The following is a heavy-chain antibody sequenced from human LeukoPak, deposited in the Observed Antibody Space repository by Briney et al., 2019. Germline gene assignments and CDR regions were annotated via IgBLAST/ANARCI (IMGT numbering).Heavy chain of an antibody. J-gene: IGHJ5*02. CDR2: NYHSGST. V-gene: IGHV4-30-2*01. CDR1: GGSIRSGGYS. D-gene: IGHD4-17*01. CDR3: GRRYGDYEGDWFDP. Sequence: SETLSLTCAVSGGSIRSGGYSWSWIRQPPGRGLEWIGYNYHSGSTYYNPSLKSRATISVDRSNNQLSLKLSSVTAAGTAVYYCGRRYGDYEGDWFDPWGQGTLVTVSS.